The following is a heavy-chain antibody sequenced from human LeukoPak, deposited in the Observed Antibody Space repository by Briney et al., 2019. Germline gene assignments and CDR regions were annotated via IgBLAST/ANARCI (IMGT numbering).Heavy chain of an antibody. V-gene: IGHV3-30-3*01. CDR1: GFTFSSYA. Sequence: GGSLRLSCAASGFTFSSYAMHWVRQAPGKGLEWVAVISYDGSNKYYADSVKGRFTISRDNSKNTLYLQMNSLRAEDTAVYYCARGSVMVAAANFDYWGQGTLVTVSS. J-gene: IGHJ4*02. D-gene: IGHD2-15*01. CDR2: ISYDGSNK. CDR3: ARGSVMVAAANFDY.